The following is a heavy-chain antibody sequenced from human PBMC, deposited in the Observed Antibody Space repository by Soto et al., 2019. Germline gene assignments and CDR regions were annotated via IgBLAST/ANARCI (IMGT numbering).Heavy chain of an antibody. Sequence: SVKVSCKASGGTFSSYAISWVRQAPGQGLEWMGGIIPIFGTANYAQKFQGRVTITADESTSTAYMELSSLRSEDTAVYYCATTGYSSSWASFDYWGQGTLVTVSS. CDR3: ATTGYSSSWASFDY. D-gene: IGHD6-13*01. V-gene: IGHV1-69*13. J-gene: IGHJ4*02. CDR2: IIPIFGTA. CDR1: GGTFSSYA.